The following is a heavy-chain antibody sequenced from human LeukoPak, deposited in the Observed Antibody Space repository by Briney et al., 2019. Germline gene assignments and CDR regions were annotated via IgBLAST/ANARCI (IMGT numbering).Heavy chain of an antibody. CDR2: IRGKAYGGTT. D-gene: IGHD6-19*01. CDR1: GFTFGEYA. V-gene: IGHV3-49*03. CDR3: AKDHGGLGYLFDY. J-gene: IGHJ4*02. Sequence: PGGSLRLSCTASGFTFGEYAMSWFRQAPGKGLEWVGFIRGKAYGGTTEYAASVKGRFTISRDDSKSIAYLQMNSLRAEDTAVYYCAKDHGGLGYLFDYWGQGTLVTVSS.